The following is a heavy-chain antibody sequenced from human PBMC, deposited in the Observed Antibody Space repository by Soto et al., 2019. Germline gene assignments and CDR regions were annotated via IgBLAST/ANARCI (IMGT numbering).Heavy chain of an antibody. Sequence: QVQLQESGPGLVKPSETLSLTCTVSGGSISSYYWSWIRQPPGKGLEWIGYIYYSGSTNYNPSLKSRVTISVDTSKIRCALKLSSVTAADTAVYYCARETPAAGFDYWGQGTLVTVSS. V-gene: IGHV4-59*01. J-gene: IGHJ4*02. D-gene: IGHD2-2*01. CDR3: ARETPAAGFDY. CDR1: GGSISSYY. CDR2: IYYSGST.